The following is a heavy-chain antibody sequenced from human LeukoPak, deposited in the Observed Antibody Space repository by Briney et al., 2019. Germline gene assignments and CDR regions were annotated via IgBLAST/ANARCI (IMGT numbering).Heavy chain of an antibody. J-gene: IGHJ4*02. CDR2: ISSSGSTI. CDR1: GFTFSDYY. V-gene: IGHV3-11*01. Sequence: PGGSRRLSCAASGFTFSDYYMSWIRQAPGKGLEWVSYISSSGSTIYYADSVKGRFTISRDNAKNSLYLHMNSLRAEDTAVYYCARSYSQQPSDYWGQGTLVTVSS. D-gene: IGHD2-21*01. CDR3: ARSYSQQPSDY.